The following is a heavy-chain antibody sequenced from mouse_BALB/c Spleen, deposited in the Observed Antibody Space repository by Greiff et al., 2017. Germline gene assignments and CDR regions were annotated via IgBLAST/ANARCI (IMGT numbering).Heavy chain of an antibody. CDR1: GFNIKDYY. CDR3: NYYGSSWYFDV. V-gene: IGHV14-4*02. CDR2: IDPENGDT. D-gene: IGHD1-1*01. J-gene: IGHJ1*01. Sequence: EVQRVESGAELVRSGASVKLSCTASGFNIKDYYMHWVKQRPEQGLEWIGWIDPENGDTEYAPKFQGKATMTADTSSNTAYLQLSSLTSEDTAVYYCNYYGSSWYFDVWGAGTTVTVSS.